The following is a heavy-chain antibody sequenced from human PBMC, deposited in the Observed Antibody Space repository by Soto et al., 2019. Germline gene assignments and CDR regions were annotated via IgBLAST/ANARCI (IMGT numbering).Heavy chain of an antibody. CDR3: ARERGYYPLYYYYYGMDV. CDR2: INHSGST. Sequence: PSETLSLTCAVYGGSFSGYYWSWIRQPPGKGLEWIGEINHSGSTNYNPSLKSRVTISVDTSKNQFSLKLSSVTAADTAVYYCARERGYYPLYYYYYGMDVWGQGTTVTVSS. J-gene: IGHJ6*02. CDR1: GGSFSGYY. V-gene: IGHV4-34*01. D-gene: IGHD3-22*01.